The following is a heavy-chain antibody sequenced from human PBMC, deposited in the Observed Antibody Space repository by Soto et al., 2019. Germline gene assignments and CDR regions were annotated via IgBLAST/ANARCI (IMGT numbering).Heavy chain of an antibody. CDR2: IIPIFGTA. D-gene: IGHD2-15*01. V-gene: IGHV1-69*12. CDR3: ARSLGYCSGGSCRTYYYYYGMDV. CDR1: GGTFSSYA. Sequence: QVQLVQSGAEVKKPGSSVNVSCKASGGTFSSYAISWVRQAPGQGLEWMGGIIPIFGTANYAQKFQGRVTITADESTSTAYMELSSLRSEDTAVYYCARSLGYCSGGSCRTYYYYYGMDVWGQGTTVTVSS. J-gene: IGHJ6*02.